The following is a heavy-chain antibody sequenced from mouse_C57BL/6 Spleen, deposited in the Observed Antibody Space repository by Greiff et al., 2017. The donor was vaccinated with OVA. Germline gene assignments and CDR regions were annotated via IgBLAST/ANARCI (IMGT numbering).Heavy chain of an antibody. CDR1: GYSITSGYY. CDR2: ISYDGSN. J-gene: IGHJ2*01. CDR3: AREDRYFDY. Sequence: EVQVVESGPGLVKPSQSLSLTCSVTGYSITSGYYWNWIRQFPGNKLEWMGYISYDGSNNYNPSLKNRISITRDTSKNQFFLKLNSVTTEDTATYYCAREDRYFDYWGQGTTLTVSS. D-gene: IGHD3-3*01. V-gene: IGHV3-6*01.